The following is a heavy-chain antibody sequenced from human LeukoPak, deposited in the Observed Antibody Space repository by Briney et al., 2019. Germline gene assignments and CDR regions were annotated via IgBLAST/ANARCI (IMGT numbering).Heavy chain of an antibody. V-gene: IGHV4-59*01. CDR1: GGSISSYY. Sequence: KTSETLSLTCTVSGGSISSYYWSWIRQPPGKGLEWIGYIYYSGSTNYNPSLKSRVTISVDTSKNQFSLKLNSVTAADTAVYYCAREHIVAVGAFDIWGQGTMVTVSS. D-gene: IGHD2-21*01. J-gene: IGHJ3*02. CDR2: IYYSGST. CDR3: AREHIVAVGAFDI.